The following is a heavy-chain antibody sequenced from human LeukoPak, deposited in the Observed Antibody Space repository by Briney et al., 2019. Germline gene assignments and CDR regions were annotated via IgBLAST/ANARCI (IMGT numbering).Heavy chain of an antibody. CDR3: ARAYSSGWYADFFDY. V-gene: IGHV3-30*03. CDR2: ISYDGSNK. CDR1: GFTFSSYG. Sequence: GGSLRLSCAASGFTFSSYGMHWVRQAPGKGLEWVAVISYDGSNKYYADSAKGRFTISRDNSKNTLYLQMNSLRAEDTAVYYCARAYSSGWYADFFDYWGQGTLVTVSS. D-gene: IGHD6-19*01. J-gene: IGHJ4*02.